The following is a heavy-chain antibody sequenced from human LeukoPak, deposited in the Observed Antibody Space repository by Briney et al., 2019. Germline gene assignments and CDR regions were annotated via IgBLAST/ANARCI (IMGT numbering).Heavy chain of an antibody. V-gene: IGHV4-4*07. J-gene: IGHJ1*01. CDR1: GAPFTSFY. D-gene: IGHD3-16*01. CDR3: ARGRFQGYFHH. CDR2: VFASGTT. Sequence: SETLSLTCTVSGAPFTSFYWSWIRQPAGKGLEWIGRVFASGTTDYNPSLQSRLTMSVDTSKNQFYLKLNSVTAADTAVYYCARGRFQGYFHHWGQGTLVTVSS.